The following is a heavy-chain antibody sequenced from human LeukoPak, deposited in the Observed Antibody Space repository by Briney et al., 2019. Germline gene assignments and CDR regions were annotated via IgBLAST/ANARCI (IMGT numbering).Heavy chain of an antibody. D-gene: IGHD6-19*01. J-gene: IGHJ4*02. CDR2: ISSSGSTK. V-gene: IGHV3-11*04. CDR3: ARFRGGSSGWYTNDY. CDR1: GFTFSDYY. Sequence: SGGSLRLSCAASGFTFSDYYMSWIRQAPGKGLEYVSLISSSGSTKYYADSVKGRFTISRDNAKNSLYLLMNSLRAEDTAVYYCARFRGGSSGWYTNDYWGQGTLVTVSS.